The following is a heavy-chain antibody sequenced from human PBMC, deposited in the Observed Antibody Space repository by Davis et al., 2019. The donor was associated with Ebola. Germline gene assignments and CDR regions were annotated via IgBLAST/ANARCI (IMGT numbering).Heavy chain of an antibody. CDR1: GFIFNNYW. CDR3: ARDVDTTSRYGRFDP. V-gene: IGHV3-74*01. J-gene: IGHJ5*02. D-gene: IGHD2/OR15-2a*01. CDR2: INTDGSST. Sequence: PGGSLRLSCAASGFIFNNYWMHWVRQAPGKGLVWVSRINTDGSSTSYADSVKGRFTISRDNAKNTLYLQMNSLRAEDTAVYYCARDVDTTSRYGRFDPWGQGTRVTVSS.